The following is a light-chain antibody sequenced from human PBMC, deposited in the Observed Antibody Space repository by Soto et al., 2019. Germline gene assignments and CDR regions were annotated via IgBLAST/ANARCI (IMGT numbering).Light chain of an antibody. CDR3: QQYNGLPMWT. Sequence: DIQMTQSPSTLSASVGDRVTITCRASQNIYIWLAWYQKKPGKAPNLLIYKASTLQSGVPSRFSGNGSGTEFTLTITSLQPDDSATYYCQQYNGLPMWTFGQGTKVDIK. CDR1: QNIYIW. V-gene: IGKV1-5*03. J-gene: IGKJ1*01. CDR2: KAS.